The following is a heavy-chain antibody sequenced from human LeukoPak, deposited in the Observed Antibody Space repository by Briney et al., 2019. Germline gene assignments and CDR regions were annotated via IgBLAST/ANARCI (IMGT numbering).Heavy chain of an antibody. Sequence: GGSLRLSCAASGFTFSSYSMNWVRQVPGKGLEWVAVISYDGSNKYYADSVKGRFTISRDNSKNTLYLQMNSLRAEDTAVYYCAKEVNPYSYGSDAFDIWGQGTMVTVSS. CDR1: GFTFSSYS. CDR3: AKEVNPYSYGSDAFDI. D-gene: IGHD5-18*01. V-gene: IGHV3-30*18. CDR2: ISYDGSNK. J-gene: IGHJ3*02.